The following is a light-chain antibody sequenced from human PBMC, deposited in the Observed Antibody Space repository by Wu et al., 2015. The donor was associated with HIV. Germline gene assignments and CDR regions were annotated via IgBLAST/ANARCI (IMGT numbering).Light chain of an antibody. CDR2: KAS. V-gene: IGKV1-5*03. CDR1: QSISSW. Sequence: DIQMTQSPSTLSASVGDRVIITCRASQSISSWLAWFQQRPGKAPNLLIYKASSLESGVPSRFSGSGSGTEFSLTISSLQPEDFASYYCQQYNSYPYTFGQGTKVEMK. CDR3: QQYNSYPYT. J-gene: IGKJ2*01.